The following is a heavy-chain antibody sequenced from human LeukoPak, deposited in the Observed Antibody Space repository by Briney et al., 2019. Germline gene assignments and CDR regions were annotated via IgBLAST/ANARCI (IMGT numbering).Heavy chain of an antibody. CDR2: NHSSST. V-gene: IGHV4-34*01. D-gene: IGHD6-13*01. Sequence: NHSSSTNYNPSLKSRVTISVETSKNQFSLKLTSVPAADTAVYYCASVSSHSSSWFLFDYWGQGTLVTVSS. CDR3: ASVSSHSSSWFLFDY. J-gene: IGHJ4*02.